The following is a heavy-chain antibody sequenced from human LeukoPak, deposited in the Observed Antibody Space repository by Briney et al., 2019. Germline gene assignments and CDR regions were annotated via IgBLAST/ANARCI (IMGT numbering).Heavy chain of an antibody. CDR2: IYSGGTT. Sequence: GGSLRLSCAASGFTVSSNHMSWVRQAPGKGLEWVSGIYSGGTTYYADSVKGRFTISRDNSKNTLYLQMNSLRAEDTAVYYCARGRRITIFGVIIDRYFDCWGQGTLVTVSS. CDR1: GFTVSSNH. D-gene: IGHD3-3*01. V-gene: IGHV3-66*01. CDR3: ARGRRITIFGVIIDRYFDC. J-gene: IGHJ4*02.